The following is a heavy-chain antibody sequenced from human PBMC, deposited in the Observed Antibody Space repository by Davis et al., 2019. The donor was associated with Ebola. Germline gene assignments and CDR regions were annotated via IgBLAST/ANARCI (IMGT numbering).Heavy chain of an antibody. CDR3: ARARVVVVPAAIYYYYGMDV. D-gene: IGHD2-2*02. CDR1: GGSISSSSYY. V-gene: IGHV4-39*07. J-gene: IGHJ6*02. Sequence: SETLSLTCTVSGGSISSSSYYWSWIRQPPGKGLEWIGEINHSGSTNYNPSLKSRVTISVDTSKNQFSLKLSSVTAADTAVYYCARARVVVVPAAIYYYYGMDVWGQGTTVTVSS. CDR2: INHSGST.